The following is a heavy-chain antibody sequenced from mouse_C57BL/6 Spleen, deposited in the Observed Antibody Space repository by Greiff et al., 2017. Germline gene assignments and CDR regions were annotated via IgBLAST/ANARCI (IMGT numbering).Heavy chain of an antibody. CDR1: GFTFSDYG. V-gene: IGHV5-17*01. CDR2: ISSGSSTI. Sequence: EVKLVESGGGLVKPGGSLKISCAASGFTFSDYGMHWVRQAPEKGQEWVAYISSGSSTIYYADTVKGRFTISRDNAKHTLFLQMTSLRSEDTAMYYCARTTGYAMDYWGQGTSVTVSS. CDR3: ARTTGYAMDY. J-gene: IGHJ4*01. D-gene: IGHD2-12*01.